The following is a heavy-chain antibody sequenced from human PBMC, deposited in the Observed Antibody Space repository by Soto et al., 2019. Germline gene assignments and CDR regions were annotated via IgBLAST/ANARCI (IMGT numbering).Heavy chain of an antibody. V-gene: IGHV3-11*01. Sequence: QVELVQSGGGLVKPGGSLRLSCAASGFSFSDFYMSWIRQAPGKGLEWISYISSGGSDTFIADSVKGRVTISRDNAKNSLYLQRNNLRVEDTAVYYCARDSGDSASSDLWGQGTLVTVSS. CDR3: ARDSGDSASSDL. CDR1: GFSFSDFY. CDR2: ISSGGSDT. D-gene: IGHD3-10*01. J-gene: IGHJ4*02.